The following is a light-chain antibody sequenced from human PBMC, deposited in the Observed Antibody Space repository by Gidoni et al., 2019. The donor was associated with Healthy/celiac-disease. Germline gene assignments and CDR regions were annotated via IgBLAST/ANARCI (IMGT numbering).Light chain of an antibody. Sequence: QSVLTQPPSQSGAPGQRVTISCTGSSSNIGAGYDVHWYHQLPGTAPKLLIYGNSTRPSGVPDRFSGSKSGTSASLAITGLQAEDEADYYCQSYDSSLSGSWVFGGGTKLTVL. J-gene: IGLJ3*02. CDR2: GNS. CDR1: SSNIGAGYD. CDR3: QSYDSSLSGSWV. V-gene: IGLV1-40*01.